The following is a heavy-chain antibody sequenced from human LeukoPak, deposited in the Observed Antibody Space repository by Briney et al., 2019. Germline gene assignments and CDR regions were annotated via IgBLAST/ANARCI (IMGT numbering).Heavy chain of an antibody. D-gene: IGHD2-15*01. CDR3: ARDPVVAATLAAWWFDP. Sequence: SETLSLTCAVYGGSFSGYYWSWIRQPPGKGLEWIGEINHSGSTNYNPSLKGRVTISVDTSKNQFSLKLSSVTAADTAVYYCARDPVVAATLAAWWFDPWGQGTLVTVSS. CDR1: GGSFSGYY. CDR2: INHSGST. V-gene: IGHV4-34*01. J-gene: IGHJ5*02.